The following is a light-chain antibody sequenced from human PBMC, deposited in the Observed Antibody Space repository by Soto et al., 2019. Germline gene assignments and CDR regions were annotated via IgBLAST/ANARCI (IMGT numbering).Light chain of an antibody. CDR2: DVT. J-gene: IGLJ1*01. CDR3: NSYTSSSTYV. V-gene: IGLV2-14*03. Sequence: QSALTQPASVSGSPGQSITISCTGTSSDVGGFNYVSWYQQHPGKAPKLMIYDVTNRPSGVSYRFSGSKSGNTASLTISGRQAEDEADYYFNSYTSSSTYVFGSGTTLTVL. CDR1: SSDVGGFNY.